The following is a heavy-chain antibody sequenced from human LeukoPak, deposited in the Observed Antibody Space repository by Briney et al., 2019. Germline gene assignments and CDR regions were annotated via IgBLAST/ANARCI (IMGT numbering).Heavy chain of an antibody. CDR1: GFTFSSYG. D-gene: IGHD2-2*01. CDR2: IRYDGSNK. V-gene: IGHV3-30*02. Sequence: GGSLRLSCAASGFTFSSYGMHWVRQAPGKGLEWVAFIRYDGSNKYYADSVKGRFTISRDNSKNTLYLQMNSLGAEDTAVYFCATQNDIVVIPAAREAYWGQGTLVTVSS. J-gene: IGHJ4*02. CDR3: ATQNDIVVIPAAREAY.